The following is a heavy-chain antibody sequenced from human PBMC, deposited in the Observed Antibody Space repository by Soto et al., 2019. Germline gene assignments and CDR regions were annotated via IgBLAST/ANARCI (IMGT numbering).Heavy chain of an antibody. Sequence: SVKVSCTASGDTFSSYAINWVRQAPLRGLEWMGGIIPIFGTTHYAQEFQGRVTITEEKSTSTAYMELSSLRSEDPALYYCARDSGSGRSSWYYYGTDVWG. D-gene: IGHD1-26*01. J-gene: IGHJ6*02. CDR2: IIPIFGTT. CDR3: ARDSGSGRSSWYYYGTDV. V-gene: IGHV1-69*06. CDR1: GDTFSSYA.